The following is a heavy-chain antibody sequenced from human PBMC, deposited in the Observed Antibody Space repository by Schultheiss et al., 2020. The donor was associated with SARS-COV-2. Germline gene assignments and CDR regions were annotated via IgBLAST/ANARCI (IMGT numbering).Heavy chain of an antibody. CDR3: ARAGITIFGVVTHFDY. CDR1: GFTFSTYA. V-gene: IGHV3-23*01. CDR2: ISGGGST. J-gene: IGHJ4*02. D-gene: IGHD3-3*01. Sequence: GGSLRLSCAASGFTFSTYAMSWVRQAPGKGLEWVSAISGGGSTYYADSVKGRFTVSRDNSKNTLYLQMNSLRAEDTAVYYCARAGITIFGVVTHFDYWGQGTLVTVSS.